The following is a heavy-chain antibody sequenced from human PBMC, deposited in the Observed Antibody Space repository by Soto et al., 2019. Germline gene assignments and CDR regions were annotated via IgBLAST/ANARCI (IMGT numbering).Heavy chain of an antibody. Sequence: GASVKVSCKASGYIFSDYGINWVRLAPGQGLEWMGWIIPYNDNTKYAENFQGRVTLTTDTSTNTVYMELRSLTPDDTGVYFCARKPYSHYFYYGLDVWGQGTTVTVSS. CDR2: IIPYNDNT. D-gene: IGHD2-21*01. CDR1: GYIFSDYG. J-gene: IGHJ6*02. CDR3: ARKPYSHYFYYGLDV. V-gene: IGHV1-18*01.